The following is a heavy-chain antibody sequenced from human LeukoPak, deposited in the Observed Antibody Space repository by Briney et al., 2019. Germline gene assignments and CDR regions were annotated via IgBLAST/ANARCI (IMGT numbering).Heavy chain of an antibody. CDR1: GYTFTSYG. CDR3: ARDAMYYDFWSGFVRKLGTPNWFDP. J-gene: IGHJ5*02. D-gene: IGHD3-3*01. CDR2: ISAYNGNT. Sequence: GASVKVSCKASGYTFTSYGISWVRQAPGQGLEWMGWISAYNGNTNYAQKLQGRVTMTTDTSTSTAYMELRSLRSDDTAVYYCARDAMYYDFWSGFVRKLGTPNWFDPWGQGTLVTVSS. V-gene: IGHV1-18*01.